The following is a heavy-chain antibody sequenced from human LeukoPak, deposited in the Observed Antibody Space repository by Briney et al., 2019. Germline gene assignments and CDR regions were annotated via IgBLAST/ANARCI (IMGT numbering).Heavy chain of an antibody. CDR3: ARSGLVPYGY. D-gene: IGHD2-8*01. Sequence: ASVNVSCKASGYTFTSYYMHWVRQAPGQGLEWMGIINPSGSSTSYAQKFQGRVTMTRDTSTGTVYMELSSLRSEDTAVYYCARSGLVPYGYWGQGTLVTVSS. CDR2: INPSGSST. CDR1: GYTFTSYY. J-gene: IGHJ4*02. V-gene: IGHV1-46*01.